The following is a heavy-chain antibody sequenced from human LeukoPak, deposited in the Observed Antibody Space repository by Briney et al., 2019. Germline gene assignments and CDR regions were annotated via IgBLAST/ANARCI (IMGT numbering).Heavy chain of an antibody. CDR1: GYTLTELS. J-gene: IGHJ4*02. V-gene: IGHV1-24*01. CDR2: FDPEDGET. CDR3: ATYRRGYSYGQVGGPFDY. D-gene: IGHD5-18*01. Sequence: ASVKVSCKVSGYTLTELSMHWVRQAPGKGLEWMGGFDPEDGETIYAQKFQGRVTMTEDTSTDTAYMELSSLRSEDTAVYYCATYRRGYSYGQVGGPFDYWGQGTLVTVSS.